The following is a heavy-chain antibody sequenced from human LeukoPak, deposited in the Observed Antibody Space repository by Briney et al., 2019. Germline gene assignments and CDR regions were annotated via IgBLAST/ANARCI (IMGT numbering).Heavy chain of an antibody. CDR2: IYTSGST. CDR1: GGSISSGSYY. D-gene: IGHD3-16*02. V-gene: IGHV4-61*02. J-gene: IGHJ4*02. Sequence: SQTLSLTCTVSGGSISSGSYYWSWIRQPAGKGLEWIGRIYTSGSTNYNPSLKSRVTISVDTSKNQFSLKLSSVTAADTAVYYCARSDYVWESYRYLDYWGQGTLVTVSS. CDR3: ARSDYVWESYRYLDY.